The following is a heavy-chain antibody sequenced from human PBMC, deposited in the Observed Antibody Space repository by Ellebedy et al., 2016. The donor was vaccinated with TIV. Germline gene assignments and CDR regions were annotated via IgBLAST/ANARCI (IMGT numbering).Heavy chain of an antibody. Sequence: ASVKVSXKASRYTFTSYDINWVRQATGQGLEWMGWMNPNSGNTGYAQKLQGRVTMTTDTSTSTAYMELRSLRSDDTAVYYCARCRIAVAPPYMDVWGKGTTVTVSS. V-gene: IGHV1-8*01. D-gene: IGHD6-19*01. J-gene: IGHJ6*03. CDR2: MNPNSGNT. CDR3: ARCRIAVAPPYMDV. CDR1: RYTFTSYD.